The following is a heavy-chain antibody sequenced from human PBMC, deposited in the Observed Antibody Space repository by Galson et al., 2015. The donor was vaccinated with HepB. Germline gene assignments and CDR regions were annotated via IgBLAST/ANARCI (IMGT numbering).Heavy chain of an antibody. CDR1: GFTLSSYS. Sequence: SLRLSCAASGFTLSSYSMNWVRQAPGKGLEWVSSISSSTSYIYYADSVKGRFTISRDNAKNSLYLQMYSLRAEDTAVYYCASGGREQQWLVRHFDYWGQGTLVTVSS. CDR3: ASGGREQQWLVRHFDY. J-gene: IGHJ4*02. CDR2: ISSSTSYI. D-gene: IGHD6-19*01. V-gene: IGHV3-21*01.